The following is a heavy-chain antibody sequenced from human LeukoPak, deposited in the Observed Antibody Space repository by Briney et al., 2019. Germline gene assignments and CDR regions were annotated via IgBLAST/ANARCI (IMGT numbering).Heavy chain of an antibody. D-gene: IGHD2-15*01. CDR1: GFTFSSFG. Sequence: AGGSLGLSCAASGFTFSSFGMHWVRQAPGKGLGWVAVIWYDGSNKYYADSVKGRFTISRDNSKNTLYLQMNSLRAEDTAVYYCARELPPVVTYYFDYWGQGTLVTVSS. CDR3: ARELPPVVTYYFDY. V-gene: IGHV3-33*01. J-gene: IGHJ4*02. CDR2: IWYDGSNK.